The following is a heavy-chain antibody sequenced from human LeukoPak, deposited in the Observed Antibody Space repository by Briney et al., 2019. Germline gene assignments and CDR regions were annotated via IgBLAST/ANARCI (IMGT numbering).Heavy chain of an antibody. CDR3: ARSGYSNFDY. CDR2: IYASGST. V-gene: IGHV4-61*02. Sequence: SETLSLTCTVSGGSLSSGSDYWSWIRQSAGKGLEWIGRIYASGSTNYNPSLKSRVIISLDTSKNQFSLKLSSVTAADTAVYYCARSGYSNFDYWGQGTLVTVSS. CDR1: GGSLSSGSDY. D-gene: IGHD3-3*01. J-gene: IGHJ4*02.